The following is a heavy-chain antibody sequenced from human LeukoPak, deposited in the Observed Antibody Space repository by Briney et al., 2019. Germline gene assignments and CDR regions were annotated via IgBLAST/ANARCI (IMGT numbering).Heavy chain of an antibody. CDR1: GFTSSSYA. J-gene: IGHJ6*03. Sequence: GGSLRLSCAASGFTSSSYAMSWVRQAPGKGLKWVSSISGSGASTYYADSVKGRLTISRDNSKNTMYLQMNSLRAEDTAVYYCAKGPGFYYYYYMDVWGTGTTVTVSS. CDR2: ISGSGAST. V-gene: IGHV3-23*01. CDR3: AKGPGFYYYYYMDV.